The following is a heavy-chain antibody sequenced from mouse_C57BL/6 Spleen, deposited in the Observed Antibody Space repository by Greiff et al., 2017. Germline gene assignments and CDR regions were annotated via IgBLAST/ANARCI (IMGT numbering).Heavy chain of an antibody. D-gene: IGHD2-4*01. J-gene: IGHJ3*01. V-gene: IGHV1-9*01. CDR1: GYTFTGYW. CDR3: ARYDYDEGRPWFAY. CDR2: ILPGRGST. Sequence: VQLQQSGAELMKPGASVKLSCKATGYTFTGYWIEWVKQRPGHGLEWIGEILPGRGSTNYNEKFKGKATFTADTSSNTAYMQLSSLTTEDSAIYYCARYDYDEGRPWFAYWGQGTLVTVSA.